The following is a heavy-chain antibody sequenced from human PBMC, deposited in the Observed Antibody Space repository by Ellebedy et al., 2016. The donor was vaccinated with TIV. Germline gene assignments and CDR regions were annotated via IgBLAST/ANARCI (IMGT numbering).Heavy chain of an antibody. CDR1: GFAFSSYN. J-gene: IGHJ4*02. Sequence: GESLKISCEASGFAFSSYNMNWVRQAPGKGLEWVSYISSSSAIYYADSVEGRFTISRDNAKNSLYLQMNSLRDEDTAVYYCARGSTIFGVVFHDYWGQGTLVTVSS. CDR3: ARGSTIFGVVFHDY. V-gene: IGHV3-48*02. D-gene: IGHD3-3*01. CDR2: ISSSSAI.